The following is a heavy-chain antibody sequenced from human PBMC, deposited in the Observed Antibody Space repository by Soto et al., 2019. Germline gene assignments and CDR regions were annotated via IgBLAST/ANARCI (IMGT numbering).Heavy chain of an antibody. CDR3: AIGVVASDFDY. CDR1: GGTFSTYA. V-gene: IGHV1-69*01. Sequence: QVQLVQSGAEVKKPGSSVKVSCKASGGTFSTYAITWVRQAPGQGLEWLGGIIPIFGTTDYARKFQGRVTITAAESTSTVFIELSSLTSEDTAVYYCAIGVVASDFDYWGQGTLVTVSS. CDR2: IIPIFGTT. D-gene: IGHD2-15*01. J-gene: IGHJ4*02.